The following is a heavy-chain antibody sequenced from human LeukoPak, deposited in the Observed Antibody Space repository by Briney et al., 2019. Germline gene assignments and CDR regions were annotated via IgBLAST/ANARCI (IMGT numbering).Heavy chain of an antibody. Sequence: GASVKASCKASAYTFTCYYMHWVRQPPGQGLEGMGWINPDSGGTNYAQKFQGRVTLTRDTSMSTAYMEVSRLRSDDTAVYYCAREGSGWYGNLDYWGQGTLVTVSS. CDR3: AREGSGWYGNLDY. CDR1: AYTFTCYY. D-gene: IGHD6-19*01. V-gene: IGHV1-2*02. CDR2: INPDSGGT. J-gene: IGHJ4*02.